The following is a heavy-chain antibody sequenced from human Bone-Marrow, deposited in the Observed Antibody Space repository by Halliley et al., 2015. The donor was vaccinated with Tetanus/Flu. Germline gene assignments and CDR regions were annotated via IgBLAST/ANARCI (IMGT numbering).Heavy chain of an antibody. CDR3: AGDRPGYAQYYFTY. CDR1: GDSFTNSW. D-gene: IGHD2-2*01. V-gene: IGHV5-10-1*01. J-gene: IGHJ4*02. CDR2: IDPSDSYT. Sequence: MQLVQSGAEVKKPGEPLRISCKGSGDSFTNSWISWVRQLPGKGLEWMGKIDPSDSYTIHSPSFQGHVTISADKSLNTAYLLWSSLTASDTAIYYCAGDRPGYAQYYFTYWGQGTLVTVSS.